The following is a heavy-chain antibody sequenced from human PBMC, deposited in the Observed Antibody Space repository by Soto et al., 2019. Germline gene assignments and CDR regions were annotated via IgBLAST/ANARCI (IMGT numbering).Heavy chain of an antibody. D-gene: IGHD2-15*01. Sequence: GGSLRLSCAASGFTFSSYGMHWVRQAPGKGLEWVAVIWYDGSNKYYADSVKGRFTISRDNSKNTLYLQMNSLRAEDTAVYYCARDRGSSSEFYGMDVWGQGTTVTVSS. CDR2: IWYDGSNK. V-gene: IGHV3-33*01. CDR1: GFTFSSYG. CDR3: ARDRGSSSEFYGMDV. J-gene: IGHJ6*02.